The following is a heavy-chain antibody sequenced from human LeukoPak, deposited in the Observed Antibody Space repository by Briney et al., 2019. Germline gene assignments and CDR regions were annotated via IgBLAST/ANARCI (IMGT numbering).Heavy chain of an antibody. J-gene: IGHJ5*02. CDR3: AGDRIAGRRGKNWFDP. CDR1: GYTFTGYY. Sequence: GASVKVSCKASGYTFTGYYMHWVRQAPGQGLEWMGWINPNSGGTNYAQKFQGRVTMTRDTSISTAYMELSRLRSDDTAIYYCAGDRIAGRRGKNWFDPWGQGTLVTVSS. CDR2: INPNSGGT. V-gene: IGHV1-2*02. D-gene: IGHD6-6*01.